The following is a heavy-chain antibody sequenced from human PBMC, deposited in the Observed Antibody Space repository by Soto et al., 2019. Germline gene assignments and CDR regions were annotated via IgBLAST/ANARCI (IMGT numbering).Heavy chain of an antibody. CDR3: AMALRPTGSPGYWYFDL. D-gene: IGHD1-1*01. V-gene: IGHV4-31*03. CDR1: GVSINTGVRF. J-gene: IGHJ2*01. CDR2: IYYTGNT. Sequence: QVQLQESGPGLVKPSQTLSLTCTVSGVSINTGVRFWSWVRQLPVQGLEWIGYIYYTGNTGYNLSVQIRLTISLDTSKNQFSLNLRAVTAADTALYYCAMALRPTGSPGYWYFDLWGRGNLVTVSS.